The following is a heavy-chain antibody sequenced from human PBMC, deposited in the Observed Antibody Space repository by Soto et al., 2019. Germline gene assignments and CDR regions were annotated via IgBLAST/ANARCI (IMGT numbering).Heavy chain of an antibody. J-gene: IGHJ5*01. CDR3: AREPYDITGNRIDS. CDR1: GGSISCDYY. Sequence: LSLTCTVSGGSISCDYYWNWIRQAPGKRLEWIGYVYHTGSTYHNPSLKSRGSISVDTSNNHLSLKLISLTAADTAVYYCAREPYDITGNRIDSWGQGIPVTVSS. CDR2: VYHTGST. D-gene: IGHD3-22*01. V-gene: IGHV4-30-4*01.